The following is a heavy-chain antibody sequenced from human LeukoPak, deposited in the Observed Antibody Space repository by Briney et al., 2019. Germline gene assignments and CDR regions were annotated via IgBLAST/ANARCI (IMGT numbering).Heavy chain of an antibody. CDR3: VSSPRVAAQDV. Sequence: GGSLRLSCAASGFTYSTYAMIWVRQAPGKGLELVSSISGTSSYIYYADSVKGRFTISRDNAKDSLYLQMNSLRAEDTAVYYCVSSPRVAAQDVWGKGTTVTVSS. V-gene: IGHV3-21*01. J-gene: IGHJ6*04. D-gene: IGHD6-6*01. CDR1: GFTYSTYA. CDR2: ISGTSSYI.